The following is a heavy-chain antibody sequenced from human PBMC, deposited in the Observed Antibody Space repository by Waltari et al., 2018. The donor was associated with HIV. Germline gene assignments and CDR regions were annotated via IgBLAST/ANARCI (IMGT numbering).Heavy chain of an antibody. Sequence: VQLQQWGAGLLKPSETLSRTCAVYGSSFHDYYWSWIRQTPGTGLEWIGEINHSGTTNYNPSLKSRVAMSLDTSKNQFSLNLTSVTAADTAMYYCARGTYRNGGGLPFDFWDQGTLVTVSS. CDR1: GSSFHDYY. D-gene: IGHD2-15*01. J-gene: IGHJ4*02. CDR3: ARGTYRNGGGLPFDF. CDR2: INHSGTT. V-gene: IGHV4-34*02.